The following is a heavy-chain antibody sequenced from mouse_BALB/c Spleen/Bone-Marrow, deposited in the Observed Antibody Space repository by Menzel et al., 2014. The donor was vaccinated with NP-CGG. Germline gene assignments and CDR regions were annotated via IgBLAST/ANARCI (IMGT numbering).Heavy chain of an antibody. V-gene: IGHV5-6-3*01. Sequence: EVMLVESGGGLVQPGGSLKLSCAASGFTFSSYGMSWVRQTPDKRLELVATINSNGGSTYYPDSVKGRFTISRDNAKNTLYLQMSGLKSEDTAMYYCARDYYGSSFDYWGQGTTLTVSS. D-gene: IGHD1-1*01. J-gene: IGHJ2*01. CDR2: INSNGGST. CDR3: ARDYYGSSFDY. CDR1: GFTFSSYG.